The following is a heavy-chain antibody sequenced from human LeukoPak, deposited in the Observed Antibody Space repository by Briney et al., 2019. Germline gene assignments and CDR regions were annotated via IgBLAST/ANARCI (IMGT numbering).Heavy chain of an antibody. CDR3: ARGKYGGYFIDY. CDR2: INDNGAGT. Sequence: GGSLRLSCAASGFTFSSYAMSWVRQAPGKGLKWVSTINDNGAGTYYADSVKGRSTISRDNSYNTVSLQMNSLRDEDTGVYYCARGKYGGYFIDYWGQGTLVTVSS. D-gene: IGHD5-12*01. J-gene: IGHJ4*02. CDR1: GFTFSSYA. V-gene: IGHV3-23*01.